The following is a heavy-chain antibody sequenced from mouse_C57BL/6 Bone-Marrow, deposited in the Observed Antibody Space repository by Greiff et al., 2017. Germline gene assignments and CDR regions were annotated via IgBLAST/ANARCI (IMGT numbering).Heavy chain of an antibody. D-gene: IGHD2-5*01. CDR2: INPSSGYT. J-gene: IGHJ2*01. CDR1: GYTFTSYW. Sequence: QVHVKPSGAELAKPGASVKLSCKASGYTFTSYWMHWVKQRPGQGLEWIGYINPSSGYTKYNQKFKDKATLTADKSSSTAYMQLSSLTYEDSAVYYCATAYYSNYVYFDYWGQGTTLTVSS. V-gene: IGHV1-7*01. CDR3: ATAYYSNYVYFDY.